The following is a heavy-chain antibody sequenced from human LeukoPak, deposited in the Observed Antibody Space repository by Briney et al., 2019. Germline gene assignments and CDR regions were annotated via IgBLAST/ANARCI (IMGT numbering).Heavy chain of an antibody. CDR2: ITGTHYTT. CDR1: GFTFSTFA. CDR3: TKDPTGDYVGAFDP. D-gene: IGHD4-17*01. J-gene: IGHJ5*02. Sequence: PGGSLRLSCASSGFTFSTFAMTWVRQAPGKGLEGVSSITGTHYTTYNTDSVKGRFTISRDNSKNTLYLQMNSLRADDTAVYYCTKDPTGDYVGAFDPWGQGTLVTVSS. V-gene: IGHV3-23*01.